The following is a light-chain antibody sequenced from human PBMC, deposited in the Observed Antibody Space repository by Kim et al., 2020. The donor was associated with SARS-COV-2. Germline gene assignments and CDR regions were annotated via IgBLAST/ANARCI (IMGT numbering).Light chain of an antibody. CDR1: RSIGNH. CDR2: AAS. J-gene: IGKJ2*01. Sequence: SASVGDRVTITCRASRSIGNHLNWYQQRPGKAPNLLIYAASNLQTGVSSRFSGSESGTDFTLSIRNLQPEDSATYYCQQSDITPYTFGQGTKLEI. CDR3: QQSDITPYT. V-gene: IGKV1-39*01.